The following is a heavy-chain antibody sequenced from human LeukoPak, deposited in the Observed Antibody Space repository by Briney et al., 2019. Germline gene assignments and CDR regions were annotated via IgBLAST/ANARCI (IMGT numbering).Heavy chain of an antibody. Sequence: GASVKVSCKASGYTFTGYYMYWVRQAPGQGLEWKGWINPNSGGTNYAQKFQGRVTMTRDTSISTAYMELSRLRSDDTAVYYCARAWYSSSSRKVDPWGQGTLVTVSS. CDR1: GYTFTGYY. V-gene: IGHV1-2*02. CDR2: INPNSGGT. D-gene: IGHD6-6*01. J-gene: IGHJ5*02. CDR3: ARAWYSSSSRKVDP.